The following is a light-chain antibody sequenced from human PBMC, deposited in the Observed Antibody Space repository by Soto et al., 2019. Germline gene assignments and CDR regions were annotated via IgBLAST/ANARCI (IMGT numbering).Light chain of an antibody. Sequence: QPVLTQPPSVSGAPGQRVTISCTGSSSNIGAGYGVHWYQQAPGAVPKLIIYGNNNRPSGVPDRISGSKSGTSVTLAITGLQADDEADYYCQSYDNNLNGGVFGGGTKLTVL. CDR3: QSYDNNLNGGV. CDR1: SSNIGAGYG. CDR2: GNN. V-gene: IGLV1-40*01. J-gene: IGLJ3*02.